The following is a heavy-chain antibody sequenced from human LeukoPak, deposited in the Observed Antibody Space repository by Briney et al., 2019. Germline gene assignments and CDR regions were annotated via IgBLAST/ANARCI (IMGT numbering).Heavy chain of an antibody. CDR3: ARVGGRITVFGVIGPHFDY. J-gene: IGHJ4*02. CDR1: GYSISSDYY. V-gene: IGHV4-38-2*01. D-gene: IGHD3-3*01. Sequence: SETLSLTCAVSGYSISSDYYWGWIRQPPGKWLEWIGSISHSGSTYYNPSLKSRVTISVDTSKNQFSLNLSSVTAADTAVYYCARVGGRITVFGVIGPHFDYWGQGTLVTVSS. CDR2: ISHSGST.